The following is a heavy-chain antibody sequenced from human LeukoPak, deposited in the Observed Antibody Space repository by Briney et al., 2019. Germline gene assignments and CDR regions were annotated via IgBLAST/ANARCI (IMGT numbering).Heavy chain of an antibody. Sequence: ASVKVSCKASGYTFTGYYMHWVRQAPGQGLEWMGWINPNSGGTNYAQKFQGRVTMTRDTSISTAYMELSRLRSDDTAVYYCARFGIAGTNGFDYWGQGTLVTVSS. V-gene: IGHV1-2*02. J-gene: IGHJ4*02. CDR2: INPNSGGT. CDR3: ARFGIAGTNGFDY. CDR1: GYTFTGYY. D-gene: IGHD1-7*01.